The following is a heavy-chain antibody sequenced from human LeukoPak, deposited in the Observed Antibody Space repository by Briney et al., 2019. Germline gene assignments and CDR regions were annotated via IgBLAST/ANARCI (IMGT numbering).Heavy chain of an antibody. J-gene: IGHJ3*02. Sequence: GGSLRLSCAASGFTFSSYSMNWVRQAPGKGLEWVSSISSSSSYIYYADSVKGRFTISSDNAKNSLYLQMNSLRAEDTAVYYCARASDSSGYPEDHDAFDIWGQGTMVTVSS. D-gene: IGHD3-22*01. CDR3: ARASDSSGYPEDHDAFDI. V-gene: IGHV3-21*01. CDR1: GFTFSSYS. CDR2: ISSSSSYI.